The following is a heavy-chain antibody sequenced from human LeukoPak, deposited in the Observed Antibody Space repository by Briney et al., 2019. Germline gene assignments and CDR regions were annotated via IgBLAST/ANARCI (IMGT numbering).Heavy chain of an antibody. CDR1: GYTFTGYY. J-gene: IGHJ4*02. D-gene: IGHD3-22*01. V-gene: IGHV1-2*06. Sequence: ASVKVSCKASGYTFTGYYMHWVRQAPGQGLEWMGRINPNSGGTNYAQKFQGRVTMTRDTSISTAYMELSSLRSEDTAVYYCARFPGENYYDSSGYYNYWGQGTLVTVSS. CDR2: INPNSGGT. CDR3: ARFPGENYYDSSGYYNY.